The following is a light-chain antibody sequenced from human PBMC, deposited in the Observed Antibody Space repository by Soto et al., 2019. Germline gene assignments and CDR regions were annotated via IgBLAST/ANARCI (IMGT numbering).Light chain of an antibody. V-gene: IGLV1-44*01. J-gene: IGLJ2*01. Sequence: QSVLTQSPSASGTPGQRVTISCSGSTSNIGTYAVNWYQQLPGTAPTLLIFRNHQRPSGVPDRFSGSKSGTSASLAISGPQSADEAYYYCAAWDDSLRAVVFGGGTKLTVL. CDR3: AAWDDSLRAVV. CDR2: RNH. CDR1: TSNIGTYA.